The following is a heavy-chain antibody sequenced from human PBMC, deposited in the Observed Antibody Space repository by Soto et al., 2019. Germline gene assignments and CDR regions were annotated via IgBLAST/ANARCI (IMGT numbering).Heavy chain of an antibody. CDR3: ARLTKGYCSGNICFPF. D-gene: IGHD2-15*01. CDR1: GGSISSGGYY. Sequence: SETLSLTCTVSGGSISSGGYYWSWIRQHPGKGLEWIGSMYYSGNTYYNPSLTSRVTISVDTSKNQFSLTLSSVTAADTAVYYCARLTKGYCSGNICFPFWGHGTLVTVSS. V-gene: IGHV4-39*01. J-gene: IGHJ4*01. CDR2: MYYSGNT.